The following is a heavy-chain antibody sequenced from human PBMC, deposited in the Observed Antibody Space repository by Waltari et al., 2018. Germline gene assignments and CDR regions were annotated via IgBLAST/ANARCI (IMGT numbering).Heavy chain of an antibody. CDR2: IIPIFGTA. D-gene: IGHD3-22*01. CDR1: GGTFSSYA. Sequence: QVQLVQSGAEVKKPGSSVKVSCKASGGTFSSYAISWVRQAPGQGLEWMGGIIPIFGTANYAQKFQGRVTITTDESTSTAYMELSSLRSEDMAVYYCARGGLGTYYYDSRGAFDIWGQGTMVTVSS. CDR3: ARGGLGTYYYDSRGAFDI. J-gene: IGHJ3*02. V-gene: IGHV1-69*05.